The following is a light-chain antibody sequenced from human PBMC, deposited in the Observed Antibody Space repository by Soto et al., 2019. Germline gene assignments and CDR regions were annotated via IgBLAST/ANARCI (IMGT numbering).Light chain of an antibody. CDR3: TSYTTSNTPQLV. J-gene: IGLJ1*01. CDR1: SSDVGGYNY. CDR2: DVS. V-gene: IGLV2-14*03. Sequence: QSALTQPASVSGSPGQSITISCPGTSSDVGGYNYVSWYQHHPGKAPKLMIYDVSNRPSGVSNRFSGSKSGNTASLTISGLQPEDEADYYCTSYTTSNTPQLVSGPRTKVTV.